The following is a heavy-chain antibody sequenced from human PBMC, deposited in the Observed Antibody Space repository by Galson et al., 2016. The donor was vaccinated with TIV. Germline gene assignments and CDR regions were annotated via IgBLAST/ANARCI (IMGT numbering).Heavy chain of an antibody. D-gene: IGHD1-26*01. CDR3: ARWADSGSYYDYFQQ. CDR1: GGSIRNSGYY. J-gene: IGHJ1*01. CDR2: IYNSWTT. V-gene: IGHV4-31*03. Sequence: TLSLTCSVSGGSIRNSGYYWSWIRQHPGKGLEWIGNIYNSWTTNYNPSLKSRVAISVDTSKNQLYLQLRSVTAADTAVYYCARWADSGSYYDYFQQWGQGTLVTVSS.